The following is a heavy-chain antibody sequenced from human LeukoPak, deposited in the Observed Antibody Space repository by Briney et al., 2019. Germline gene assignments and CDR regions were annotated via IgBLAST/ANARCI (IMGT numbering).Heavy chain of an antibody. CDR3: AKDPTKQWLVPDFDY. CDR1: GFTFSSYG. V-gene: IGHV3-30*18. CDR2: ISYDGSNK. Sequence: PGGSLRLSCAASGFTFSSYGMHWVRQAPGQGLEWVAVISYDGSNKYYADSVKGQFTISRDNSKNTLYLQMNSLRAEDTAVYYCAKDPTKQWLVPDFDYWGQGTLVTVSS. D-gene: IGHD6-19*01. J-gene: IGHJ4*02.